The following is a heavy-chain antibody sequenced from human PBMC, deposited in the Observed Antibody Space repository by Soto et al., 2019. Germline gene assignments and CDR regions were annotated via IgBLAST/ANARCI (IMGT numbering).Heavy chain of an antibody. V-gene: IGHV4-59*01. CDR2: MFYSGST. D-gene: IGHD3-22*01. CDR3: ARDYDSSGYYYQY. Sequence: SETLSLTCTVSGGSITTYYRSWIRQPPGKGLEWIGYMFYSGSTNYNPSLKSRVTISVDTSKNQFSLKLSSVTAADTAVYYCARDYDSSGYYYQYWGQGTLVTVSS. CDR1: GGSITTYY. J-gene: IGHJ4*02.